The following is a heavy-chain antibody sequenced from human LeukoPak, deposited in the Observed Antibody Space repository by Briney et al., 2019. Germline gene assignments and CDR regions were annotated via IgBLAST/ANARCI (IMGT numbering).Heavy chain of an antibody. CDR1: GGTFSSYA. Sequence: ASVKVSCKASGGTFSSYAISWVRQAPGQGLEWMGRIIPILGIANYAQKFQGRVTITADKSTSTAYMELSSLRSEDTAVYYCARVARRGLPDYWGQGTLVTVSS. CDR3: ARVARRGLPDY. CDR2: IIPILGIA. D-gene: IGHD4-17*01. V-gene: IGHV1-69*04. J-gene: IGHJ4*02.